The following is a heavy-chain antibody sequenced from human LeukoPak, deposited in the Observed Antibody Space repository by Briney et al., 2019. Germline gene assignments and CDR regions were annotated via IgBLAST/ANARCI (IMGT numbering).Heavy chain of an antibody. D-gene: IGHD3/OR15-3a*01. CDR1: GGSFSDYH. CDR2: MNQSGGS. J-gene: IGHJ4*02. Sequence: SETLSLTCAVYGGSFSDYHWSWIRQPPGKGLEWIGEMNQSGGSNYNPSLKSRVTISIDASKNQFSLKLNSVTAADTAVYYCAGLSGTGYVWRQGTLVTVSS. V-gene: IGHV4-34*01. CDR3: AGLSGTGYV.